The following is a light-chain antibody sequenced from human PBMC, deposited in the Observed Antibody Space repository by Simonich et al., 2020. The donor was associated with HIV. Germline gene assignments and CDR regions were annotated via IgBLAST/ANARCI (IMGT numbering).Light chain of an antibody. CDR3: QQYSTWPT. CDR2: VAS. V-gene: IGKV3-15*01. J-gene: IGKJ4*01. Sequence: EIVITQSPATRSVSPGETSTLSCSSSQSGSSNLAWYQQKPGQAPRLLIYVASTRATGTPARFSGSGSGTDFTLTISSMQSEDFAVYYCQQYSTWPTFGGGTKVEIK. CDR1: QSGSSN.